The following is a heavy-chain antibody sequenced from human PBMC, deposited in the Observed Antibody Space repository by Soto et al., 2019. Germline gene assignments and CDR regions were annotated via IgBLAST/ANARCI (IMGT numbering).Heavy chain of an antibody. D-gene: IGHD3-10*01. J-gene: IGHJ4*02. CDR1: GGSISSGGYY. CDR3: ARVGGSGTYYGFDY. CDR2: IYYSGST. V-gene: IGHV4-31*03. Sequence: QVQLQESGPGLVKPSQTLSLTCTVSGGSISSGGYYWSWIRQHPGKGLEWIGYIYYSGSTFYNPSLRSRITISVDTSKNQFSLRLSSVTAADTAVYDCARVGGSGTYYGFDYWGQGTLVSVSS.